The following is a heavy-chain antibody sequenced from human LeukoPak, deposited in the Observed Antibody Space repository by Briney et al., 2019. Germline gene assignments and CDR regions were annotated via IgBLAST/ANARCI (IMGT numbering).Heavy chain of an antibody. CDR2: TRYDGSNK. CDR1: GFTFSSYG. D-gene: IGHD3-10*01. V-gene: IGHV3-30*02. J-gene: IGHJ4*02. Sequence: GGSLRLSCAASGFTFSSYGMHWVRQAPGKGLEWVAFTRYDGSNKYYADSVKGRFTISRDNSKNTLYLQMNSLRAEDTAVYYCAKDPTLLWFGELCYFDYWGQGTLVTVSS. CDR3: AKDPTLLWFGELCYFDY.